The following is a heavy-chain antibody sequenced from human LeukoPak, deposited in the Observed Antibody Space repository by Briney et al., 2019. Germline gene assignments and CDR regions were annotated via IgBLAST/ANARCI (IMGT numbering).Heavy chain of an antibody. CDR2: ISSSGSTI. CDR3: ARPNYYFDY. V-gene: IGHV3-48*04. J-gene: IGHJ4*02. CDR1: GFTFSSNS. Sequence: PGGSLRLSCAASGFTFSSNSMNWVRQAPGKGLEWVSYISSSGSTIYYADSVKGRFTISRDNVKNSLYLQMNSLRAEDTAVYYCARPNYYFDYWGQGTLVTVSS. D-gene: IGHD2-8*01.